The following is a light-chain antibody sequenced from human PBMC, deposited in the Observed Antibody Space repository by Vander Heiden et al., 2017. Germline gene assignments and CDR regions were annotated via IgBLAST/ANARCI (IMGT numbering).Light chain of an antibody. CDR2: WAS. Sequence: DIVMTQYPASTVVSLNERATINYKASQSVLDSSNNKIDVAWYEQKPGLAPKLLIYWASTGESGVPDRPSCSGSGTDFTLTISSLQAKEVTVYYSQENDGTPFTFGRGTKVEIK. CDR3: QENDGTPFT. CDR1: QSVLDSSNNKID. V-gene: IGKV4-1*01. J-gene: IGKJ3*01.